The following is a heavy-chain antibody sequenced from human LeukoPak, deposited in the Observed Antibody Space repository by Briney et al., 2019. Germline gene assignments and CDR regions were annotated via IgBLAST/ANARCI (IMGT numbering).Heavy chain of an antibody. D-gene: IGHD6-6*01. V-gene: IGHV1-2*02. Sequence: ALVKVSCKASGYTFTGYYMHWVRQAPGQGLEWMGWINPNSGGTNYAQKFQGRVTMTRDTSISTAYMELSRLRSDDTAVYYCARVAVPYSSSSHYDYWGQGTLVTVSS. J-gene: IGHJ4*02. CDR1: GYTFTGYY. CDR2: INPNSGGT. CDR3: ARVAVPYSSSSHYDY.